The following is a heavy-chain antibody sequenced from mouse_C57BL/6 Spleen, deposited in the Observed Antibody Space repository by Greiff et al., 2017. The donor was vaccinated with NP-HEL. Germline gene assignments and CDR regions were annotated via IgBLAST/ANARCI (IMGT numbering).Heavy chain of an antibody. CDR2: IRSKSNNYAT. CDR3: VRELGLSFDY. Sequence: EVQLVESGGGLVQPKGSLKLSCAASGFSFNTYAMNWVRQAPGKGLEWVARIRSKSNNYATYYADSVKDRFTISRDDSESMLYLQMNNLKTEDTAMYYCVRELGLSFDYWVQGTTLTVSS. V-gene: IGHV10-1*01. CDR1: GFSFNTYA. J-gene: IGHJ2*01. D-gene: IGHD4-1*01.